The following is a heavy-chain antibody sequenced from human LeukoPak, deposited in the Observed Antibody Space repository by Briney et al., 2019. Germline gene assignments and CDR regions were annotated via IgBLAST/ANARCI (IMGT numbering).Heavy chain of an antibody. V-gene: IGHV4-59*01. Sequence: SETLSLTYAVSGGSISSYYWSWIRQPPGKGLEWIGYIYYSGSTKYNPSLKSRVTISVDTSKNQFSLKLSSVTAADTAVYYCTTDYQYRGQGTLVTVYS. CDR1: GGSISSYY. CDR3: TTDYQY. D-gene: IGHD2-2*01. CDR2: IYYSGST. J-gene: IGHJ4*02.